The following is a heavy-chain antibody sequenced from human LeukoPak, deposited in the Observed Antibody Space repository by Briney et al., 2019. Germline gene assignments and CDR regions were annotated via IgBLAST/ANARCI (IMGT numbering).Heavy chain of an antibody. CDR1: GFSINSYS. D-gene: IGHD3-22*01. Sequence: PGGSLRLSCAASGFSINSYSMTWVRQAPGKGLEWVSTISSSGGYIYYADSVKGRFTISRDNSKNTLYLQMNSLRAEDTAVYYSASLYYYDSSGYPLSAFDIWGQGTMVTVSS. V-gene: IGHV3-21*01. CDR3: ASLYYYDSSGYPLSAFDI. CDR2: ISSSGGYI. J-gene: IGHJ3*02.